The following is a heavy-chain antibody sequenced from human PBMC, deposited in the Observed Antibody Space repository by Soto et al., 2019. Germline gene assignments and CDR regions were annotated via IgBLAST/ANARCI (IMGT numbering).Heavy chain of an antibody. D-gene: IGHD4-17*01. Sequence: LSLTCAVYGGSFSGYYWSWIRQPPGKGLEWIGEINHSGSTNYNPSLKSRVTISVDTSKNQFSLKLSPVTAADTAVYYCAGGTYGYGDYDDGSISNWGQGTLVTVSS. J-gene: IGHJ4*02. CDR3: AGGTYGYGDYDDGSISN. CDR2: INHSGST. V-gene: IGHV4-34*01. CDR1: GGSFSGYY.